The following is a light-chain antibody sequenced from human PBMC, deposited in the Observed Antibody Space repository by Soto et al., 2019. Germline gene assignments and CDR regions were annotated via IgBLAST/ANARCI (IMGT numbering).Light chain of an antibody. Sequence: DIQMTQSPSTLSASVGDRVTITCRASQSISSWLAWYQQKPGQAPKLLIYDASSLESGVPSRFSGSGSGTEFTLTISSLQPDDFATYYCQQYNSYSQTFGQGTKLEIK. V-gene: IGKV1-5*01. CDR3: QQYNSYSQT. CDR2: DAS. J-gene: IGKJ2*01. CDR1: QSISSW.